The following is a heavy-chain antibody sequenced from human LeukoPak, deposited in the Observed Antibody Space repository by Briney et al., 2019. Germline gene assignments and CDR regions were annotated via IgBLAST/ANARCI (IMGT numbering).Heavy chain of an antibody. D-gene: IGHD3-22*01. CDR2: IIPIFGTA. V-gene: IGHV1-69*13. Sequence: ASVKVSCKASGGTSSSYAISWVRQAPGQGLEWMGGIIPIFGTANYAQKFQGRVTITADESTSTGYMELRSLRSDDTAVYYCARDDDSSGSWGQGTLVTVSS. CDR3: ARDDDSSGS. J-gene: IGHJ5*02. CDR1: GGTSSSYA.